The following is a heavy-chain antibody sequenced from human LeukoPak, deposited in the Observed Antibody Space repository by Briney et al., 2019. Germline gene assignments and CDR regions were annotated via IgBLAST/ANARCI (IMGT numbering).Heavy chain of an antibody. CDR1: GFTFSSYA. CDR3: AKGQDYYDSSGYDY. CDR2: ISGSGGST. J-gene: IGHJ4*02. Sequence: GGSLRLSCAASGFTFSSYAMSWVRQAPGKGLEWASAISGSGGSTYYADSVKGRFTISRDNSKNTLYLQMNSLRAEDTAVYYCAKGQDYYDSSGYDYWGQGTLVTVSS. V-gene: IGHV3-23*01. D-gene: IGHD3-22*01.